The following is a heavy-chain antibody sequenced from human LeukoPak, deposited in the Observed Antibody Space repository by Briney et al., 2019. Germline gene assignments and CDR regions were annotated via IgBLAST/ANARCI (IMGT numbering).Heavy chain of an antibody. CDR1: GFTFSSYA. V-gene: IGHV3-30-3*01. Sequence: GGSLRLSCAASGFTFSSYAMHWVRQAPGKGLEWVAVISYDGSNKCYADSVKGRFTISRDNSKNTLYLQMNSLRAEDTAVYYCATTPGYSSSWRTYFDYWGQGTLVTVSS. CDR2: ISYDGSNK. D-gene: IGHD6-13*01. J-gene: IGHJ4*02. CDR3: ATTPGYSSSWRTYFDY.